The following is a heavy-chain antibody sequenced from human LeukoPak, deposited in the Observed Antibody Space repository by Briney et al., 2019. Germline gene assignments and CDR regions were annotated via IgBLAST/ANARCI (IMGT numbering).Heavy chain of an antibody. D-gene: IGHD1-1*01. CDR2: ISSSGSTI. CDR1: GFTFSSYE. Sequence: GGSLRLSCAASGFTFSSYEMNWVRQAPGKGLEWVSYISSSGSTIYYADSVKGRFTISRDNAKNSLYLQMNSLRAEDTAVYYCARDRGRYNWNVFDYWGQGTLVTVSS. J-gene: IGHJ4*02. V-gene: IGHV3-48*03. CDR3: ARDRGRYNWNVFDY.